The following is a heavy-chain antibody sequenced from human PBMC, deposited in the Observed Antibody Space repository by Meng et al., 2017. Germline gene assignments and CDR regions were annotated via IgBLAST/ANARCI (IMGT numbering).Heavy chain of an antibody. CDR1: GWSFSGYY. J-gene: IGHJ5*02. V-gene: IGHV4-34*01. Sequence: VQLQQCGAGLLKPSETLPLTCAVYGWSFSGYYWSWIRQPPGKGMEWIGEINHSGSTNYNPSLKSRVTISVDTSKNQFSLKLSSVTAADTAVYYCARRRGGSSDWFDPWGQGTLVTVSS. CDR3: ARRRGGSSDWFDP. D-gene: IGHD6-6*01. CDR2: INHSGST.